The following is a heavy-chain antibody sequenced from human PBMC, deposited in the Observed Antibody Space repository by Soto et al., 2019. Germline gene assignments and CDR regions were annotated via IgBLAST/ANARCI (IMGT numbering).Heavy chain of an antibody. V-gene: IGHV3-30*18. Sequence: GGSLRLSCAASGFTFSSYGMHWVRQAPGKGLEWVAVISYDGSNKYYADSVKGRFTISRDNSKNTLYLQMNSLRAEDTAVYYCAKDSPYPLVPLGGLRNWFDPWGQGTLVTVSS. CDR1: GFTFSSYG. J-gene: IGHJ5*02. D-gene: IGHD2-8*02. CDR3: AKDSPYPLVPLGGLRNWFDP. CDR2: ISYDGSNK.